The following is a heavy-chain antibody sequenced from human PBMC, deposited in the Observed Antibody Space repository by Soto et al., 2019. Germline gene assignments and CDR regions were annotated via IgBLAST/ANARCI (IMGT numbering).Heavy chain of an antibody. CDR1: GFTFSSFE. CDR3: GTSPMVVRYHGKDV. Sequence: GGSLRLSCAASGFTFSSFEMNWVRQAPGKGLEWISYISTGGTTIYYADSVKGRFTISGDDTNKSVYLQMNSLRAEDTGVYYCGTSPMVVRYHGKDVCRPAISGTLSS. J-gene: IGHJ6*02. CDR2: ISTGGTTI. V-gene: IGHV3-48*03. D-gene: IGHD3-22*01.